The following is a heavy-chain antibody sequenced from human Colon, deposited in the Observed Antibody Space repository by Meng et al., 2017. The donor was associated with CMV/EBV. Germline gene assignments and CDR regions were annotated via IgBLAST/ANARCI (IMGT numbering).Heavy chain of an antibody. J-gene: IGHJ4*02. CDR3: APDGGLRVANYFEH. CDR2: ISYDGSHE. D-gene: IGHD5-12*01. CDR1: GFTFSSYS. Sequence: GESLKISCAASGFTFSSYSMNWVRQAPGKGLEWVAFISYDGSHEKFADSVKGRFTISRDNSKNRLYLQMSSLRPEDTAIYYCAPDGGLRVANYFEHWGQGTLVTVSS. V-gene: IGHV3-30*13.